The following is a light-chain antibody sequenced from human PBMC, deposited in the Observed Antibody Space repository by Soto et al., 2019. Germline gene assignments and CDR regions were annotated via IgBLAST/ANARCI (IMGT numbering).Light chain of an antibody. J-gene: IGLJ2*01. V-gene: IGLV1-40*01. CDR1: SSNIGAGYY. Sequence: QSVLTQPPSVSGAPGQRVTISCTGSSSNIGAGYYVHWYQQLPGRAPKLLIYGNTNRPSGVPDRFSGSKSGTSASLAITGLQAEDEADYYCLSFDSSLSVVFGGGTKVTVL. CDR3: LSFDSSLSVV. CDR2: GNT.